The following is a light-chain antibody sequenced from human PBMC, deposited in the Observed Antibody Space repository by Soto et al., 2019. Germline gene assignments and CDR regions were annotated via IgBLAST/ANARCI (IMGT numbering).Light chain of an antibody. Sequence: EIGMTQSPATLSVSPGARATLSCRASQSVRSNLAWYQQKPGQAPRLLIYGASTRATGIPARFSGSGSGTEFTLTISSLQSEDFALYYCQQYNNWLTFGGGTKVEIK. J-gene: IGKJ4*01. CDR3: QQYNNWLT. V-gene: IGKV3-15*01. CDR2: GAS. CDR1: QSVRSN.